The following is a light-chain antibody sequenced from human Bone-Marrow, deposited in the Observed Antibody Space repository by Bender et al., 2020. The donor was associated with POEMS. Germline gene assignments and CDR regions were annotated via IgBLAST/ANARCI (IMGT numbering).Light chain of an antibody. CDR2: EGI. CDR3: GSYTTSSTLV. V-gene: IGLV2-14*02. J-gene: IGLJ1*01. CDR1: SRDVGNYNL. Sequence: QSALTQPASVSGSPGQSITISCTGISRDVGNYNLVSWYQQHPGKAPKLMIYEGIKRPSGVSNRFSGSNSGNTASLTISGLQAEDEADYYCGSYTTSSTLVFGTGTKVTVV.